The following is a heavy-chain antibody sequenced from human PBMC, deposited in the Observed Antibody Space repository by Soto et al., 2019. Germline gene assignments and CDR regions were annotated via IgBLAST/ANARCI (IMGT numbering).Heavy chain of an antibody. CDR1: GFTFSSYA. V-gene: IGHV3-30-3*01. J-gene: IGHJ3*02. CDR3: AREQWWRGEGAFDI. D-gene: IGHD2-15*01. CDR2: ISYDGSNK. Sequence: GGSLRLSCAASGFTFSSYAMHWVRQAPGKGLEWVAVISYDGSNKYYADSVKGRFTISRDNSKNTLYLQMNSLRAEDTAVYYCAREQWWRGEGAFDIWGQGTMVTVSS.